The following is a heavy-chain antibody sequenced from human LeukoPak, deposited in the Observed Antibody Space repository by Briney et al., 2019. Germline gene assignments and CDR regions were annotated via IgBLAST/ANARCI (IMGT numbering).Heavy chain of an antibody. D-gene: IGHD5-18*01. CDR1: GYSFTSYS. Sequence: GASVTVSCKAAGYSFTSYSIHWVRQAPGQRLEWMGWSDGGSGNTKYSQKFQGRVTIARDTSANIVYMELSSLRSEDTAVYYCARYGYSYEFDFWGQGTLVTVSS. V-gene: IGHV1-3*01. CDR2: SDGGSGNT. CDR3: ARYGYSYEFDF. J-gene: IGHJ4*02.